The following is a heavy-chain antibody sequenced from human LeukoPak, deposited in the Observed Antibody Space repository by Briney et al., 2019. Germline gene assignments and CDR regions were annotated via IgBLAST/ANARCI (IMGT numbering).Heavy chain of an antibody. J-gene: IGHJ4*02. CDR1: GGSFSGYY. CDR3: ARGRVVGATFDY. V-gene: IGHV4-34*01. Sequence: SETLSLTCAVYGGSFSGYYWSWIRQPPGKGLEWIGEINHSGSTNYNPSLKSRVTISVDTSKNQFSLKLSSVTAADAAVYYCARGRVVGATFDYWGQGTLVTVSS. CDR2: INHSGST. D-gene: IGHD1-26*01.